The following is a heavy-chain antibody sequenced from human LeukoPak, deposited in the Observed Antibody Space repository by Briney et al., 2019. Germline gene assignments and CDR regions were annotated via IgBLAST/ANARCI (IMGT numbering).Heavy chain of an antibody. D-gene: IGHD6-19*01. V-gene: IGHV4-34*01. CDR2: INHSGST. CDR3: ARSSVAFPRLFDY. CDR1: GGSFSGYY. Sequence: SETLSLTCAVYGGSFSGYYWRWIRQPPGKGLEWIGEINHSGSTNYNPSLKSRVTISVDTSKNQFSLKLSSVTAADTAVYYCARSSVAFPRLFDYWGQGTLVTVSS. J-gene: IGHJ4*02.